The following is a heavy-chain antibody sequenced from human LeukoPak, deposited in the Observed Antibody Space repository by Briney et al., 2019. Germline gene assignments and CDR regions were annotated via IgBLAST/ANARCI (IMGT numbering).Heavy chain of an antibody. CDR2: INPDGSRT. D-gene: IGHD3/OR15-3a*01. CDR3: ARAFGLTDY. J-gene: IGHJ4*02. Sequence: GGSLRLSCAASGFTFSTYWVHWVRQAPGKGLVWVSRINPDGSRTDYADSVKGRFTISRDNAKNTLYLRMNSLRDEDTAVYYCARAFGLTDYWGQGTLVTVSS. V-gene: IGHV3-74*01. CDR1: GFTFSTYW.